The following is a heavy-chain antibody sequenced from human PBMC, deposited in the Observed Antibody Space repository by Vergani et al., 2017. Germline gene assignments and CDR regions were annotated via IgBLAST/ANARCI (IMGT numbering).Heavy chain of an antibody. Sequence: EVQLVESGGGLVQPGRSLRLSCAASGFTFDDYAMHWVRQAPGKGLEWVSGISWNSGSIGYADSVKGRFTISRDNAKNSLYLQMNSLRAEDTALYYVAKDMIRGYSGYDPYMAFDIWGQGTMVTVSS. D-gene: IGHD5-12*01. CDR1: GFTFDDYA. V-gene: IGHV3-9*01. CDR3: AKDMIRGYSGYDPYMAFDI. J-gene: IGHJ3*02. CDR2: ISWNSGSI.